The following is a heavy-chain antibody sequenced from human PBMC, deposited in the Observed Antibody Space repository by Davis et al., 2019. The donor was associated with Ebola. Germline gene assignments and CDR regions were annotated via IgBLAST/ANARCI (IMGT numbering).Heavy chain of an antibody. J-gene: IGHJ2*01. CDR1: GYSFTSYR. D-gene: IGHD3-10*01. CDR2: IYPGDSDT. CDR3: ARLYGPGHYLNWYFNL. Sequence: GESLKISCKGSGYSFTSYRIGWVRQMPGKGLEWMGIIYPGDSDTRYSSSFEGQVTISADRSISTAYLQWSSLKASDTAVYYCARLYGPGHYLNWYFNLWGRGTLVTVSS. V-gene: IGHV5-51*01.